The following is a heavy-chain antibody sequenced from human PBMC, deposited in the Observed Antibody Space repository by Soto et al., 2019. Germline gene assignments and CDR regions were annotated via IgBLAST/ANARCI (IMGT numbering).Heavy chain of an antibody. CDR1: GYTFTSYG. J-gene: IGHJ4*02. D-gene: IGHD3-22*01. CDR2: ISAYNGNT. Sequence: ASVKVSCKASGYTFTSYGISWVRQAPGQGLEWMGWISAYNGNTNYAQKLQGRVTMTTDTSTSTAYMELRSLRSDDTAVYYCARAHYYDPAYYFDYWGQGTLVTVSS. V-gene: IGHV1-18*01. CDR3: ARAHYYDPAYYFDY.